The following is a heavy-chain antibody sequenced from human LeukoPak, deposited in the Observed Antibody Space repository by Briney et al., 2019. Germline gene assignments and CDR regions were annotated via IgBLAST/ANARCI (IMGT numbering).Heavy chain of an antibody. CDR2: IYYSGST. CDR1: GGSISSSSYY. V-gene: IGHV4-39*01. J-gene: IGHJ5*02. CDR3: ARPPIFGVVNAKLGNWFDP. D-gene: IGHD3-3*01. Sequence: TSETLSLTCTVSGGSISSSSYYWGWIRQPPGKGLEWIGSIYYSGSTYYNLSLKSRVTISVDTSKNQFSLKLSSVTAADTAVYYCARPPIFGVVNAKLGNWFDPWGQGTLVTVSS.